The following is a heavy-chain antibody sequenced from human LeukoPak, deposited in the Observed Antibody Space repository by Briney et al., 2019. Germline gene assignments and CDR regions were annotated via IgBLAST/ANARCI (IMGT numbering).Heavy chain of an antibody. D-gene: IGHD6-13*01. J-gene: IGHJ4*02. Sequence: SETLSLTCAVYGGSFSGYYWSWIRQPPGNGLEWIGEINHSGSTNYNPSLKSRVTISVDTSKNQFSLKLSSVTAADTAVYYCASSGSRSWYIDYWGQGTLVTVSS. V-gene: IGHV4-34*01. CDR1: GGSFSGYY. CDR2: INHSGST. CDR3: ASSGSRSWYIDY.